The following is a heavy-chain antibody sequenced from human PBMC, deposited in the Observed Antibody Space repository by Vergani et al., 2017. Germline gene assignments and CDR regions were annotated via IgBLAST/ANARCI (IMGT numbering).Heavy chain of an antibody. Sequence: QVQLQESGPGLVKPSQTLSLTCTVPGGFISSGGNYWSWIRQHPGKGLEWTGYIYYNGNTYYKPSLKSRVTISLDTSKNQFSLNLNSVTAADAAVFYCTGRSGGYFAYWGQETLVTVSS. CDR3: TGRSGGYFAY. J-gene: IGHJ4*02. CDR2: IYYNGNT. V-gene: IGHV4-31*03. D-gene: IGHD3-10*01. CDR1: GGFISSGGNY.